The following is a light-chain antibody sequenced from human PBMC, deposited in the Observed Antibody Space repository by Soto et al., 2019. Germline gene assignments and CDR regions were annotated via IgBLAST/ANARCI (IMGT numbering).Light chain of an antibody. CDR3: QQSDIVPIT. CDR1: HWIDGW. J-gene: IGKJ5*01. V-gene: IGKV1-5*03. Sequence: VSVSKRDRVIITCRASHWIDGWLAWYQQKPGKAPNLLINKASSLEYGVPSRFSGSGGGTDFTLSIISVQPEDFATYFCQQSDIVPITFAQ. CDR2: KAS.